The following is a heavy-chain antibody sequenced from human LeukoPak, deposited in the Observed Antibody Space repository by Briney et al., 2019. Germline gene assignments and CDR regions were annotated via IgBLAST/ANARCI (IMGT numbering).Heavy chain of an antibody. Sequence: SETLSLTCTVSGGSISSSSYCWGWIRQPPGKGLEWIGSIYYSGSTYYNPSLKSRVTISVDTSKNQFSLKLSSVTAADTAVYYCARDLGGSYPTYDYWGQGTLVTVSS. CDR3: ARDLGGSYPTYDY. D-gene: IGHD1-26*01. CDR1: GGSISSSSYC. CDR2: IYYSGST. V-gene: IGHV4-39*07. J-gene: IGHJ4*02.